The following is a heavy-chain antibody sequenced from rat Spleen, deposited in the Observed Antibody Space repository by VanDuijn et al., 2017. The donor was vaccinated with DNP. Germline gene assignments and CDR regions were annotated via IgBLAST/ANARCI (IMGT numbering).Heavy chain of an antibody. D-gene: IGHD1-10*01. Sequence: EVQLVESGGGLVQPGRSMKLSCAASGFTFSNYYMAWVRQAPTKGLEWVASISPSGGSTYYRDSVKGRFTVSRDNAKSSLYLQMDSLRSEDTATYYCTTHYNNYVVGALDAWGQGTSVTVSS. J-gene: IGHJ4*01. CDR2: ISPSGGST. CDR3: TTHYNNYVVGALDA. V-gene: IGHV5-25*01. CDR1: GFTFSNYY.